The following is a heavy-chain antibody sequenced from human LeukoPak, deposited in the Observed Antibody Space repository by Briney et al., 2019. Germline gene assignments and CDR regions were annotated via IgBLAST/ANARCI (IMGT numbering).Heavy chain of an antibody. D-gene: IGHD6-6*01. Sequence: SETLSLTCTVSGGSLSRYYWSWLRQPAGKGLEWIGRIYTSGSTNYNPSLKSRVTMSLDTPTNQISLTLSTLTAADTGVYYVGRDPQGYDSSSLHDYYMDVWGKGTTVTVS. V-gene: IGHV4-4*07. CDR1: GGSLSRYY. J-gene: IGHJ6*03. CDR2: IYTSGST. CDR3: GRDPQGYDSSSLHDYYMDV.